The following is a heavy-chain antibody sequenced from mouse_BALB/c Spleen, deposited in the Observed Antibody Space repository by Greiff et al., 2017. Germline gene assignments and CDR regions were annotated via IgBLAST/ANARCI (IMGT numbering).Heavy chain of an antibody. CDR1: GYTFTSYV. CDR3: AREVIYYDYDDGDY. CDR2: INPYNDGT. J-gene: IGHJ2*01. V-gene: IGHV1-14*01. D-gene: IGHD2-4*01. Sequence: EVQLHQSGPGLVKPGASVKMSCKASGYTFTSYVMHWVKQKPGQGLEWIGYINPYNDGTKYNEKFKGKATLTSDKSSSTAYMQLSSLTSEDTAVYFCAREVIYYDYDDGDYWGQGTTLTVSS.